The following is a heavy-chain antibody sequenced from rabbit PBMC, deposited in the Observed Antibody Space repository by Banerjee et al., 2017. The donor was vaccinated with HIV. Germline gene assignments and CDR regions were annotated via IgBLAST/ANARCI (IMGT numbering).Heavy chain of an antibody. Sequence: QEQLVESGGDLVKPGASLTLTCTASGFSFSSSYWICWVRQAPGKGLEWIACIGAGSGPTYYASWAKGRFTISKTSSTTVTLQMTSLTAADTAIYFCARDGYGGYSDGNLWGQGTLVTVS. CDR3: ARDGYGGYSDGNL. D-gene: IGHD7-1*01. CDR2: IGAGSGPT. CDR1: GFSFSSSYW. V-gene: IGHV1S45*01. J-gene: IGHJ4*01.